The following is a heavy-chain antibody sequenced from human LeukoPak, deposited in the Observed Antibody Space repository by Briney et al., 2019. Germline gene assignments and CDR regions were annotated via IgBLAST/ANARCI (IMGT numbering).Heavy chain of an antibody. D-gene: IGHD3-16*02. CDR1: GGTFSSYA. J-gene: IGHJ4*02. Sequence: ASVKVSCKASGGTFSSYAISWVRQAPGQGLEWMGRIIPILGIANYAQKFQGRVTITADKSTSTAYMELRSLRSDDTAVYYCARDTPTMITFGGVIDSNDYWGQGTLVTVSS. V-gene: IGHV1-69*04. CDR2: IIPILGIA. CDR3: ARDTPTMITFGGVIDSNDY.